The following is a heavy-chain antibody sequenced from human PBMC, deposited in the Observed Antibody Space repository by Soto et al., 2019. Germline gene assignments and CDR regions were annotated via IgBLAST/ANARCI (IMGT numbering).Heavy chain of an antibody. CDR1: GGTFSSYA. CDR3: AREAPERSGYRFSNYGMDV. J-gene: IGHJ6*02. Sequence: SVKVSCKASGGTFSSYAISWVRQAPGQGLEWMGGIIPIFGTANYAQKFQGRVTITADESTSTAYMELSSLRSEDTAVYYCAREAPERSGYRFSNYGMDVWGQGTTVTVSS. CDR2: IIPIFGTA. V-gene: IGHV1-69*13. D-gene: IGHD3-3*01.